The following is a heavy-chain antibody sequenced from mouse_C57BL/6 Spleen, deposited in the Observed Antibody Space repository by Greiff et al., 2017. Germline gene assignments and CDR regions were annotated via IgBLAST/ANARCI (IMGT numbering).Heavy chain of an antibody. CDR3: ARSEYYYGSSYDYYAMDY. V-gene: IGHV1-82*01. D-gene: IGHD1-1*01. J-gene: IGHJ4*01. CDR2: IYPGDGDT. CDR1: GYAFSSSW. Sequence: VKLQESGPELVKPGASVKISCKASGYAFSSSWMNWVKQRPGKGLEWIGRIYPGDGDTNYNGKFKGKATLTADKSSSTAYMQLSSLTSEDSAVYCCARSEYYYGSSYDYYAMDYWGQGTSVTVSS.